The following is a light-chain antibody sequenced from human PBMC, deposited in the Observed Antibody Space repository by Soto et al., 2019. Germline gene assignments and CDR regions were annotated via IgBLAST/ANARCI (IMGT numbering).Light chain of an antibody. CDR1: SSDVGGYNY. CDR3: NSYTNTNTLI. CDR2: EVT. Sequence: QSALTQPASVSGSPGQSITISCTGTSSDVGGYNYVSWFQQYPGKAHKVMIYEVTNRPSGFSNRFSGSKSGNTASLTNSGLQAEDEADYHRNSYTNTNTLIFGGGTKPTVL. V-gene: IGLV2-14*01. J-gene: IGLJ2*01.